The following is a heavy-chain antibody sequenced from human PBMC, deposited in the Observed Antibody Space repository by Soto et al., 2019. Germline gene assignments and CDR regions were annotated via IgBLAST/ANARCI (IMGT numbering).Heavy chain of an antibody. Sequence: SGPTQMNPTHTLTLTCTFSGFSLPSNAVGVGWIRQPPGKALEWLALIYWDDDKRYSPSLKSRLTITKDTSKNQVVLRMTNMDPVDTATYYCAHSRYSRSSFDYWGQGTLVTVSS. J-gene: IGHJ4*02. CDR1: GFSLPSNAVG. CDR2: IYWDDDK. V-gene: IGHV2-5*02. CDR3: AHSRYSRSSFDY. D-gene: IGHD6-6*01.